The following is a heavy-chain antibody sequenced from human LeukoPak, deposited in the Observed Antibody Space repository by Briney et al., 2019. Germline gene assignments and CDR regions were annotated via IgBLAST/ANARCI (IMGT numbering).Heavy chain of an antibody. CDR3: ARGNDYGDYKIDY. CDR2: IYYSGST. Sequence: SETLSLTCTVSGGSISSYYWSWIRQPPGKGQEWIGYIYYSGSTNYNPSLKSRVTISVDTSKNQFSLKLSSVTAADTAVYYCARGNDYGDYKIDYWGQGTLVTVSS. D-gene: IGHD4-17*01. V-gene: IGHV4-59*01. J-gene: IGHJ4*02. CDR1: GGSISSYY.